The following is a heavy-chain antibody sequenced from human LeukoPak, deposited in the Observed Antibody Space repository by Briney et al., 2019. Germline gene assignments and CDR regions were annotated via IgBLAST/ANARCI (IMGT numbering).Heavy chain of an antibody. CDR3: AKEGYYGSGSFPDS. CDR1: GFTFSSYG. CDR2: ISHDGRNE. J-gene: IGHJ4*02. V-gene: IGHV3-30*18. Sequence: GRSLRLSCAASGFTFSSYGMHWVRRAPGKGLEWMSVISHDGRNEYYVDSVKGRFTISRDNSKSTLYLQMNSLRVEDTAVYYCAKEGYYGSGSFPDSWGQGTLVTVSS. D-gene: IGHD3-10*01.